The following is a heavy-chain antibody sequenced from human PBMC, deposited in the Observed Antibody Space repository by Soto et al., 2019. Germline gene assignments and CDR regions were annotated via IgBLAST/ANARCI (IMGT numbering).Heavy chain of an antibody. J-gene: IGHJ6*02. V-gene: IGHV3-23*01. CDR2: ISGGGGST. Sequence: GGSLRLSCAASGFTFSSYAMTWVRQAPGKGLEWVSVISGGGGSTYYADSVKGRFTISRDNSKNTLFLQMNSLRAEDTAAYHCAKQKTNSANSYYHGMDVWGQGTTVTVSS. D-gene: IGHD5-18*01. CDR1: GFTFSSYA. CDR3: AKQKTNSANSYYHGMDV.